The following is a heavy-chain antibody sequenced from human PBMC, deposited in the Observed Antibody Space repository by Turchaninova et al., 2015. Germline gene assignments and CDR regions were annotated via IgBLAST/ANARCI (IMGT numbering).Heavy chain of an antibody. Sequence: QVTLKESGPVLVKPTETLPLTCTVSGFSLSNGRMGVSWIRQPPGKALEWLAYIFSNGEKSYSTSLKNRLTISKDTSKSQVVLTMTNMDPVDTATYYCARDSSGGFDYWGQGTLVTVSS. D-gene: IGHD6-19*01. J-gene: IGHJ4*02. CDR2: IFSNGEK. CDR3: ARDSSGGFDY. CDR1: GFSLSNGRMG. V-gene: IGHV2-26*01.